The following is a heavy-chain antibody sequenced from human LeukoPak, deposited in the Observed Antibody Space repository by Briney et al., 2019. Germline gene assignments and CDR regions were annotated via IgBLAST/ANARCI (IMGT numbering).Heavy chain of an antibody. CDR2: ISAYNGNT. Sequence: GASVKVSCKASGYTFTSYGISWVRQAPGQGLEWMGWISAYNGNTNYAQKLQGRVTMTTDTSTSTAYMELRCLRSDDTAVYYCARDAGDIVVVPAAGFDYWGQGTLVTVSS. CDR3: ARDAGDIVVVPAAGFDY. D-gene: IGHD2-2*01. CDR1: GYTFTSYG. J-gene: IGHJ4*02. V-gene: IGHV1-18*01.